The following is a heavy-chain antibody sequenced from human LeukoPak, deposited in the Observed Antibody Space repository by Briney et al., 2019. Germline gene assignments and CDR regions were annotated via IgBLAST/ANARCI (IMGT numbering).Heavy chain of an antibody. CDR2: IYTSGST. J-gene: IGHJ2*01. CDR3: ARRGYCSSTSCYTGDWYFDL. CDR1: GGSISSYY. V-gene: IGHV4-4*09. D-gene: IGHD2-2*02. Sequence: PSETLSLTCTVSGGSISSYYWSWIRQPPGKGLEWIGYIYTSGSTNYNPSLKSRVTISVDTSKNQFSLKLSSVTAADTAVYYCARRGYCSSTSCYTGDWYFDLWGRGTLVIVSS.